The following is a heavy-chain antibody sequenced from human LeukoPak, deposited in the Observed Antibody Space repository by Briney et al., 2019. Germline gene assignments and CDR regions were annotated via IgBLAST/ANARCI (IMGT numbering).Heavy chain of an antibody. J-gene: IGHJ4*02. D-gene: IGHD3-10*01. CDR2: IYYSGST. V-gene: IGHV4-59*12. Sequence: SETLSLTCTVSGGSISSYYWSWIRQPPGKGLEWIGYIYYSGSTNYNPSLKSRVTISVDTSKNQFSLKLSSVTAADTAVYYCARDMVRGVIITHWGQGTLVTVSS. CDR3: ARDMVRGVIITH. CDR1: GGSISSYY.